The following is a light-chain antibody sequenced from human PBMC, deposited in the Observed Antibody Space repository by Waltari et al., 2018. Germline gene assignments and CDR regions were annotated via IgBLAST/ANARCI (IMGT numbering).Light chain of an antibody. Sequence: DVQLIHSPSTLSASVGDRVTITCRTSDSVKNNFAWYQHQPGKAPKVLVHKASRLESGVASRFSGSGYGTEFTLTISSLEPDDFATYYCHQYNTLPLTFGGGTKVEIK. CDR2: KAS. J-gene: IGKJ4*01. CDR3: HQYNTLPLT. V-gene: IGKV1-5*03. CDR1: DSVKNN.